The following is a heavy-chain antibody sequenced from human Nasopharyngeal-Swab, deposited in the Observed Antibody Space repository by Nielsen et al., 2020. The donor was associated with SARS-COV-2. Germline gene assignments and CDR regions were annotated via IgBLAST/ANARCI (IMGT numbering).Heavy chain of an antibody. D-gene: IGHD5-12*01. J-gene: IGHJ4*02. V-gene: IGHV7-4-1*02. CDR3: ARGDIVATIDWGVHFDY. Sequence: ASVKVSCKASGYTFTSYAMNWVRQAPGQGLEWMGWINTNTGNPTYAQGFTGRFVSSLDTSVSTAYLQISSLKAEDTAVYYCARGDIVATIDWGVHFDYWGQGTLVTVSS. CDR1: GYTFTSYA. CDR2: INTNTGNP.